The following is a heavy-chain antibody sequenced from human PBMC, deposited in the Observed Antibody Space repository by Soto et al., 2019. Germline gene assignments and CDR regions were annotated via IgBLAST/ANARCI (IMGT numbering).Heavy chain of an antibody. Sequence: EVQLLESGGGLVQPGGSLRLSCAASGFTFSSYAMSWVRQAPGKGLEWVSAISGSVGSTYYADSVKGRFTISTDNSKNTMDLQMNSLIAEDTAVYYCAREYQLLYRPRRPAGMDVWGQGTTVTVSS. J-gene: IGHJ6*02. CDR1: GFTFSSYA. D-gene: IGHD2-2*02. CDR2: ISGSVGST. CDR3: AREYQLLYRPRRPAGMDV. V-gene: IGHV3-23*01.